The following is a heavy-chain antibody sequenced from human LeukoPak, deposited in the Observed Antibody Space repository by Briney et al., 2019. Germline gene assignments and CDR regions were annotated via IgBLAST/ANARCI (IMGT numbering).Heavy chain of an antibody. Sequence: PGGSLRLSCVASGFTFSRYDMNCVRQAPGKGLEWVSYISSSGSAIYYADSVKGRFTISRDNAKNSLYLQMNSLRAGDTAVYYCARDLYAAWRGYYYMDVWGKGTTVTVSS. D-gene: IGHD5/OR15-5a*01. CDR3: ARDLYAAWRGYYYMDV. V-gene: IGHV3-48*03. CDR1: GFTFSRYD. J-gene: IGHJ6*03. CDR2: ISSSGSAI.